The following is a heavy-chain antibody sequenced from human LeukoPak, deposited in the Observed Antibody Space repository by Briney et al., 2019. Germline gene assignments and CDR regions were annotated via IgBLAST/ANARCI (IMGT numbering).Heavy chain of an antibody. CDR3: AREYRGRSNYDSWSGYYTYYYYYYMDV. CDR2: INPNSGGT. V-gene: IGHV1-2*02. D-gene: IGHD3-3*01. J-gene: IGHJ6*03. CDR1: GYTFTGYY. Sequence: VASVKVSCKASGYTFTGYYMHWVRQAPGQGLEWMGWINPNSGGTNYAQKFQGRVTMTRDTSISTAYMELSRLRSDDTAVYYCAREYRGRSNYDSWSGYYTYYYYYYMDVWGKGTTVTVSS.